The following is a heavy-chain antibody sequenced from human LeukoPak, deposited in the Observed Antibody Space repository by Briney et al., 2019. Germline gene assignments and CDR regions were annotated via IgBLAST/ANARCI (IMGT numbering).Heavy chain of an antibody. V-gene: IGHV1-2*02. CDR3: AVGDVENFWSGYYTWYYFDY. D-gene: IGHD3-3*01. Sequence: ASVKVSCKASGCTFTGYYIHWVRQAPGQGLEWMGWINPNSGGTNNAQKFQGRVTMTRDTSISTAYMELRSLRSDDTAVYYCAVGDVENFWSGYYTWYYFDYWGQGTLVTVSS. CDR1: GCTFTGYY. CDR2: INPNSGGT. J-gene: IGHJ4*02.